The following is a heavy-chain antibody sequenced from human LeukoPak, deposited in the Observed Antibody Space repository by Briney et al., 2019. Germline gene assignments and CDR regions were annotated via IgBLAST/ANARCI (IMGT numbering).Heavy chain of an antibody. D-gene: IGHD6-6*01. CDR1: GGSFSGYY. J-gene: IGHJ4*02. CDR3: ARGQISSSSGEYYFDY. Sequence: SETLSLTCAVYGGSFSGYYWSWIRQPPGKGLEWIGEINHSGSTNYNPSLKSRVTISVDTSKNQFSLKLSSVTAADTAVYYCARGQISSSSGEYYFDYWGQGTLVTVSS. V-gene: IGHV4-34*01. CDR2: INHSGST.